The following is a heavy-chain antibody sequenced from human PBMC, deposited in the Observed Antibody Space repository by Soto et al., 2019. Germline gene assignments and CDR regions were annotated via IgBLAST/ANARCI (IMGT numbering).Heavy chain of an antibody. CDR1: GGSISSYY. CDR2: IYFTGST. D-gene: IGHD3-10*01. Sequence: SETLSLTCSVSGGSISSYYWSWIRQPPGKGLEWIGYIYFTGSTNYNPSLKSRVTISVDTSKNQFSLRLSSVTAADTAVYFCARVRGGYFDYWGQGTLVTVSS. V-gene: IGHV4-59*01. J-gene: IGHJ4*02. CDR3: ARVRGGYFDY.